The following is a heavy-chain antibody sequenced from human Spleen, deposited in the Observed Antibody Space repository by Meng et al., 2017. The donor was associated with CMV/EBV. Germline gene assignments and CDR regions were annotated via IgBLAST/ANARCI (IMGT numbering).Heavy chain of an antibody. J-gene: IGHJ6*02. CDR2: ISSSSSYI. CDR1: EFTFRSYT. D-gene: IGHD2-2*01. Sequence: GESLKISCAASEFTFRSYTMNWVRQAPGKGLEWVSSISSSSSYIYYADSVKGRFTISRDNAKNSLYLQMNSQRAEDTAVYYCARGSTSCMDVWGQGTTVTVSS. CDR3: ARGSTSCMDV. V-gene: IGHV3-21*01.